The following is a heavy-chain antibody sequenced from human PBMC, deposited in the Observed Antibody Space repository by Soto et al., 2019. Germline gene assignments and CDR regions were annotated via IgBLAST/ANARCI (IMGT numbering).Heavy chain of an antibody. D-gene: IGHD6-13*01. CDR3: ASERTSAGTLDY. J-gene: IGHJ4*02. Sequence: SETLSLTCTVSGGSISSNYWSWIRQPPGKGLEWIGYIYYSGSTNYNPSLKSRVTMSLDTSKNLFSLKLNSVTAADTAVYYCASERTSAGTLDYWGQGTLVTVSS. CDR2: IYYSGST. V-gene: IGHV4-59*01. CDR1: GGSISSNY.